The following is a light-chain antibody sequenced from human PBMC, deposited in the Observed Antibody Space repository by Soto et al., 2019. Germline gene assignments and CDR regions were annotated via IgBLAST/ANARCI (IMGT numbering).Light chain of an antibody. CDR2: EVS. Sequence: QSVLTQPASVSGSPGQSITISCTGTSSDVGGYNYVSWYQQHPSKAPKLMIYEVSNRPSGVSNRFSGSKSGNTASLTISGLQAEDEADYYCSSYTSSSIRVFGTGTKLTVL. CDR3: SSYTSSSIRV. J-gene: IGLJ1*01. CDR1: SSDVGGYNY. V-gene: IGLV2-14*01.